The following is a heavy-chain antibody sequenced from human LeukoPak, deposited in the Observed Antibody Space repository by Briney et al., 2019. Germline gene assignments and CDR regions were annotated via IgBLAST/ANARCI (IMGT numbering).Heavy chain of an antibody. CDR2: IHYSGST. D-gene: IGHD5-24*01. CDR1: GGSINSGDYY. Sequence: SQTLSLTCTVSGGSINSGDYYWSWIRQPPGKGLEWIGYIHYSGSTYYNPSLKSRVTISIDTSKSHFSLKLSSVTAADTAVYYCARARRDGYNYIDYWGQGTLVTVSS. CDR3: ARARRDGYNYIDY. V-gene: IGHV4-30-4*01. J-gene: IGHJ4*02.